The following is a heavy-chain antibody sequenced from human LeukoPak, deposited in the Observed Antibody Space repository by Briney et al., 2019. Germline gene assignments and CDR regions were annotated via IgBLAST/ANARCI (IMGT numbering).Heavy chain of an antibody. V-gene: IGHV4-31*03. Sequence: TLSLTCTVSGGSIRSSYYYWGWIRQHPGKGLEWIGYIYYSGSTHYNPSLKSRVTISVDTSKNQFSLKLSSVTAADTAVYYCARGMTDWWFDPWGQGTLVTVSS. CDR2: IYYSGST. D-gene: IGHD3-9*01. CDR3: ARGMTDWWFDP. CDR1: GGSIRSSYYY. J-gene: IGHJ5*02.